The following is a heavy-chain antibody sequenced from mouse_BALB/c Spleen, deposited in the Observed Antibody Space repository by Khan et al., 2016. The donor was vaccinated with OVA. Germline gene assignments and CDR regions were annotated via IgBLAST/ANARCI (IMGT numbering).Heavy chain of an antibody. J-gene: IGHJ2*01. CDR2: ITYNGST. D-gene: IGHD1-2*01. V-gene: IGHV3-2*02. CDR3: ARTARIKY. Sequence: EVQLQESGPGLVKPSQSLSLTCTVTGYSITSSYVPNLIRQLPGNILELMGYITYNGSTNYNPSFQSRTSITRDTSYNQSFLQLKSVTTEDTGTDYWARTARIKYWGQGTTLTVSS. CDR1: GYSITSSYV.